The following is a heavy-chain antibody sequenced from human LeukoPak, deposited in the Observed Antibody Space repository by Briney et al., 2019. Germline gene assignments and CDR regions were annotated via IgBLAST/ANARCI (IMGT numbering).Heavy chain of an antibody. J-gene: IGHJ5*02. D-gene: IGHD3-3*01. Sequence: ASVKVSCKASGYTFTSYGISWVRQAPGQGLEWMGWISAYNGNTNYAQKLQGRVTMTTDTSTSTAYMELRSLRSDDTAVYYCARALALTYYDFWSGYSRGGWFDPWGQGTLVTVSS. CDR1: GYTFTSYG. CDR3: ARALALTYYDFWSGYSRGGWFDP. V-gene: IGHV1-18*01. CDR2: ISAYNGNT.